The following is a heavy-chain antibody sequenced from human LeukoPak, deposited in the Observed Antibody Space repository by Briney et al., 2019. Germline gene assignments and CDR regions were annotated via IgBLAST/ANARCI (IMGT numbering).Heavy chain of an antibody. V-gene: IGHV3-74*01. J-gene: IGHJ6*02. CDR3: ARDNGDPIDYGMDV. D-gene: IGHD4-17*01. Sequence: PGGSLRLSCAASGFTFSSYWMHWVRQAPGKGLVWVSRINTDGSSTSYADSVKGRFTISRDNAKNTLYLQMNSLRAEDTAVYYCARDNGDPIDYGMDVWGQGTTVTVSS. CDR1: GFTFSSYW. CDR2: INTDGSST.